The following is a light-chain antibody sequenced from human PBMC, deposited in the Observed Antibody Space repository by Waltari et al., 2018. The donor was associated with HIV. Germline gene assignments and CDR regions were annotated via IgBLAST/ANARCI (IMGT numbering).Light chain of an antibody. Sequence: EIVLTQSPGTLSLSPGERVTLSCRPSQSISSNYLAWHQQKPGQAPRRLIFGASTRATGVPDRFSGSGSGTDFTLTISGLEPEDFAVYYCQQYGHSPPYTFGQGTKLEIK. CDR1: QSISSNY. J-gene: IGKJ2*01. CDR2: GAS. V-gene: IGKV3-20*01. CDR3: QQYGHSPPYT.